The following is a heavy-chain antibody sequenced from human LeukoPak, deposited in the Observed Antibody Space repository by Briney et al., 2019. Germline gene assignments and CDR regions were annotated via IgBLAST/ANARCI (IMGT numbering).Heavy chain of an antibody. CDR3: ARGSSWYVDY. CDR1: GGSISSYY. Sequence: SETLSLTCTVSGGSISSYYWSWIRQPPGKGLEWIGYIYYSGSTNYNPSLKSRVTISVDTSKNQFSLKLSSVTAADTAVYYCARGSSWYVDYWGQGTLVTVSS. V-gene: IGHV4-59*01. CDR2: IYYSGST. D-gene: IGHD6-13*01. J-gene: IGHJ4*02.